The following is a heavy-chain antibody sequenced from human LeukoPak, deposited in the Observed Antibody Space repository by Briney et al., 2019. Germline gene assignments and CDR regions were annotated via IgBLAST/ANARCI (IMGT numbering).Heavy chain of an antibody. V-gene: IGHV4-4*07. D-gene: IGHD6-19*01. CDR2: IYTSGST. CDR3: AREPLPRGCSSGTYYFDY. J-gene: IGHJ4*02. CDR1: GGSISSYY. Sequence: SETLSLTCTVSGGSISSYYWSWIRQPAGKGLEWIGCIYTSGSTNYNPSLKSRVTMSVDTSKNQFSLKLSSVTAADTAVYYCAREPLPRGCSSGTYYFDYWGQGTLVTVSS.